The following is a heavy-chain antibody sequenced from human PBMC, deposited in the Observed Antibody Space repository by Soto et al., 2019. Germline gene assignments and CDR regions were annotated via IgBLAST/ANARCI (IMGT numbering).Heavy chain of an antibody. V-gene: IGHV3-48*02. CDR1: GFSFGSYS. D-gene: IGHD2-2*01. CDR3: ARLGYCSSATCKYYFYYYGMDV. CDR2: ISGRGTTT. J-gene: IGHJ6*02. Sequence: GGSLRLSCEASGFSFGSYSMNWVRQAPGKGLEWVSFISGRGTTTYYADSVKGRFTVSRDNAKNSLSLEVNSLRDEDTAVYYCARLGYCSSATCKYYFYYYGMDVWGQGTTVTVSS.